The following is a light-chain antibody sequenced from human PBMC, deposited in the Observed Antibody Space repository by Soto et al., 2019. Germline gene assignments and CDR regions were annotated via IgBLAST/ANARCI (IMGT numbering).Light chain of an antibody. CDR1: SSDVGAYKY. CDR2: EVS. Sequence: QSALTQPASVSGSPGQSITISCAGTSSDVGAYKYVSWYQQHPGKAPKVMIYEVSNRPSGVSNRFSGSKSGNTVSLTISGLQADDEADYYCCSYAGRYTYVFGTGTKVTVL. CDR3: CSYAGRYTYV. J-gene: IGLJ1*01. V-gene: IGLV2-14*01.